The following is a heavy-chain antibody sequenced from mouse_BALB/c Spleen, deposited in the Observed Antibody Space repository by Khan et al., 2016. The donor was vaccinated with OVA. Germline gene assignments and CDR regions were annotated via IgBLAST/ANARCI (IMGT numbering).Heavy chain of an antibody. J-gene: IGHJ3*01. Sequence: QVQLQQSGTELVRPGASVKLSCKASGYTFTNYWINWVKQRPGQGLEWIGNIYPSDSYTNYHQKFKDKATLTVDKSSSTAYMQLSSPTSEDSAVYYCPRGGVDGSSFAYWGQGTLVTVSA. CDR3: PRGGVDGSSFAY. CDR1: GYTFTNYW. D-gene: IGHD2-3*01. CDR2: IYPSDSYT. V-gene: IGHV1-69*02.